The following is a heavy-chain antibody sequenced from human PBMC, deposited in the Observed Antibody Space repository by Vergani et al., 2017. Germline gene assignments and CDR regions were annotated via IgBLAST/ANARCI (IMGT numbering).Heavy chain of an antibody. CDR1: GGSISSSSYY. V-gene: IGHV4-39*07. Sequence: QLQLQESGPGLVKPSETLSLTCTVSGGSISSSSYYWGWIRQPPGKGLEWIGSIYYSGSTNYNPSLKSRVTISVDTSKNQFSLKLSSVTAADTAVYYCARGYYDSSGYYYDYWGQGTLVTVSS. D-gene: IGHD3-22*01. J-gene: IGHJ4*02. CDR2: IYYSGST. CDR3: ARGYYDSSGYYYDY.